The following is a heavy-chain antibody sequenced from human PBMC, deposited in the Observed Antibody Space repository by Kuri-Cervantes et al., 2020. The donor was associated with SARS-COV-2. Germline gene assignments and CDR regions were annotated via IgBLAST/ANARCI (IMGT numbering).Heavy chain of an antibody. CDR3: ARDRLYYDFWSGYSGEYYFDY. CDR1: GGTFSSYA. J-gene: IGHJ4*02. Sequence: SVKVSCKASGGTFSSYAISWVRQAPGQGLEWMGGIIPIFGTANYAQKFQGRVTITTDESTSTAYMELSSLRSEDTAVYYCARDRLYYDFWSGYSGEYYFDYWDQGTLVTVSS. D-gene: IGHD3-3*01. CDR2: IIPIFGTA. V-gene: IGHV1-69*05.